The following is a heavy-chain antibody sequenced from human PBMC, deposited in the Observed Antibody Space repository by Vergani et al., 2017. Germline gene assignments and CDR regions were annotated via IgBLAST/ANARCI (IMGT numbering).Heavy chain of an antibody. V-gene: IGHV4-34*01. CDR3: ARGRRSYRGRVDAFDI. J-gene: IGHJ3*02. CDR2: INHSGST. Sequence: QVQLQQWGAGLLKPSETLSLTCAVYGGSFSGYYWSWIRQPPGKGLEWIGEINHSGSTNYNPSRKSRVTISVDTSKNQFSLKLSSVTAADTAVYYCARGRRSYRGRVDAFDIWGQGTMVTVSS. D-gene: IGHD3-16*02. CDR1: GGSFSGYY.